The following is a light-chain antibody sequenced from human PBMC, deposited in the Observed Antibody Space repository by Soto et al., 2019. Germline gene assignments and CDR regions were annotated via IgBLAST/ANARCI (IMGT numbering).Light chain of an antibody. CDR3: CSYAGSYTVV. CDR1: SSDVGGYNY. CDR2: DVN. J-gene: IGLJ2*01. Sequence: SALTQPRSLSGSPGQSVTISCTGTSSDVGGYNYVSWYQHHPGRAPKLIIYDVNKRPSGVPDRFSGSKSGNTASLTISGLQAEDEADYYCCSYAGSYTVVFGGGTKLTVL. V-gene: IGLV2-11*01.